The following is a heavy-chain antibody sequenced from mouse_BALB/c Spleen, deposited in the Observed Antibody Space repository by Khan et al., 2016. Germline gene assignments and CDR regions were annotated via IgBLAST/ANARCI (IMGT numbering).Heavy chain of an antibody. V-gene: IGHV8-12*01. CDR3: ARRGSASCGYFDY. CDR2: IYWDDDK. J-gene: IGHJ2*01. CDR1: GFSLSTSGMG. Sequence: QVTLKESGPGILQPSQTLSLTCSFSGFSLSTSGMGVSWIRQPSGKGLEWLAHIYWDDDKRYNPSLKSRLTISKDTSRDQVFLKITSVDTADTATYYCARRGSASCGYFDYWGQGTTLTVSS.